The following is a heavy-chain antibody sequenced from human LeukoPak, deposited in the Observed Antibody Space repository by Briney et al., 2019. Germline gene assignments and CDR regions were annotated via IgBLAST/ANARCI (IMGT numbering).Heavy chain of an antibody. V-gene: IGHV7-4-1*02. Sequence: ASVKVSCKASGYTFTSNGISWVRQAPGQGLEWMGRINTNTGNPTYAQGFTGRFVFSLDTSVSTAYLQISSLKAEDTAVYYCARAYGMDVWGQGTTVTVSS. J-gene: IGHJ6*02. CDR1: GYTFTSNG. CDR3: ARAYGMDV. CDR2: INTNTGNP.